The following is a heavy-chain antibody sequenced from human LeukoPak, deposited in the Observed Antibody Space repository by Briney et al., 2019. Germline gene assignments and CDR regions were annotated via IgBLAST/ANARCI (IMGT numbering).Heavy chain of an antibody. CDR1: GGSFSVYS. Sequence: PSETQSLSCAVYGGSFSVYSWSWIRQPPGKGMEWIGEINHSGSTNYNPSLKSRVAISVDTSKNQFSLKLSSVTAADTAVYYCARGLDWNDRGGWFDTWGQGTLVTVSS. J-gene: IGHJ5*02. V-gene: IGHV4-34*01. D-gene: IGHD1-1*01. CDR2: INHSGST. CDR3: ARGLDWNDRGGWFDT.